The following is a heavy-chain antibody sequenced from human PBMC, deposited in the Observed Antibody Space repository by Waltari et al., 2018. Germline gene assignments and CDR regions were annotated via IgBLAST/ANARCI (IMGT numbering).Heavy chain of an antibody. CDR2: IYYSGST. Sequence: QLQLQESGPGLVKPSETLSLTCTVSGGSISSSSYYWGWIRQPPGKGLEWIGSIYYSGSTYYNPSLKSRVTISVDTSKNQFSLKLSSVTAADTAVYYCARRNYYDSSGYYSTDAFDIWGQGTMVTVSS. CDR1: GGSISSSSYY. V-gene: IGHV4-39*01. J-gene: IGHJ3*02. D-gene: IGHD3-22*01. CDR3: ARRNYYDSSGYYSTDAFDI.